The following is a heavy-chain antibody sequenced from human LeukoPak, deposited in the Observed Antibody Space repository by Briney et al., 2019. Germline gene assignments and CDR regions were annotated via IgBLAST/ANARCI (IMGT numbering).Heavy chain of an antibody. Sequence: SETLSLTCTVSGGSISNYYWSWIRRPPGKGLEWIGYIYYSGTTNYNPSLKSRVTISVDTSKNQFSLKLSSVTAADTAVYYCARAVYDSSGYYLRYWGQGTLVTVSS. CDR3: ARAVYDSSGYYLRY. CDR2: IYYSGTT. D-gene: IGHD3-22*01. CDR1: GGSISNYY. V-gene: IGHV4-59*01. J-gene: IGHJ4*02.